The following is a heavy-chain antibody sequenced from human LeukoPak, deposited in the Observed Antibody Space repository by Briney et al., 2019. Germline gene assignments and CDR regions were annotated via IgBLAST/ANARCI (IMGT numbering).Heavy chain of an antibody. J-gene: IGHJ4*02. V-gene: IGHV4-59*01. Sequence: PSETLSLTCTVSGGSISTNYWSWIRQPPGKGLEWIGTIFYSGRNNYNPSLRSRVTISLDTANNQFSLRLSSLTAADTAVYYCARGEGQAVSAFDYWGQGMLVTVSS. CDR2: IFYSGRN. D-gene: IGHD2-21*02. CDR1: GGSISTNY. CDR3: ARGEGQAVSAFDY.